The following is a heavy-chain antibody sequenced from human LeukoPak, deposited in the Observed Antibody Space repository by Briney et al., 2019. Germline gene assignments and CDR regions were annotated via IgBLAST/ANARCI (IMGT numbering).Heavy chain of an antibody. Sequence: HPGGSLRLSGAASGFTFSSYGMHWVRQAPGKGLEWVAFIRSDGSNKYYADSVKGRFTISRDNSKLYLQMNSLRAEDTAVYYCAKKGYSNGWRDSYYFDCWGQGTLVTVSS. CDR3: AKKGYSNGWRDSYYFDC. CDR1: GFTFSSYG. CDR2: IRSDGSNK. J-gene: IGHJ4*02. D-gene: IGHD6-19*01. V-gene: IGHV3-30*02.